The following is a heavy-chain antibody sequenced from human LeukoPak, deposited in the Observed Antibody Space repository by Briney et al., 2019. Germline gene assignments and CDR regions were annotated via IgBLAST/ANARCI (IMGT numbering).Heavy chain of an antibody. CDR3: ASVWFGPTIHGYFQH. CDR2: IIPIFGTT. Sequence: SVKVSCKASGGAFSSYTISWVRQATGQGLEWMGGIIPIFGTTNYAQRFQGRVTISADESTSTAYMELSSLRSEDTAVYYCASVWFGPTIHGYFQHWGQGTLVTVSS. V-gene: IGHV1-69*01. CDR1: GGAFSSYT. J-gene: IGHJ1*01. D-gene: IGHD3-10*01.